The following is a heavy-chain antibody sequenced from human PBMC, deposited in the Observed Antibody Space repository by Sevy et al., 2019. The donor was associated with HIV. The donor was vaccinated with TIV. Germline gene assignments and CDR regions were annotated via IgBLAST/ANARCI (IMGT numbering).Heavy chain of an antibody. V-gene: IGHV1-24*01. J-gene: IGHJ4*02. CDR2: FDPEDGES. CDR1: GYRLIELS. Sequence: ASVKVSCKVSGYRLIELSMHWVRQAPGKGLEWMGGFDPEDGESVYAQEFQGRVTMTEDPSTTTAYMELSSLRSEDTAFYYGATDLYNGHVWAHYFDSWGQGTLVTVSS. CDR3: ATDLYNGHVWAHYFDS. D-gene: IGHD3-16*01.